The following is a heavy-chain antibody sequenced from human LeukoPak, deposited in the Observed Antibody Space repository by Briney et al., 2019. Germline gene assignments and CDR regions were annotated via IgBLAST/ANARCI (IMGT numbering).Heavy chain of an antibody. D-gene: IGHD2-2*01. J-gene: IGHJ6*02. CDR3: ARQHRLGTSSAWAHYYYGMDV. V-gene: IGHV1-69*04. CDR1: GGTFSSYA. CDR2: IIPILGIA. Sequence: GASVKVSCKASGGTFSSYAISWVRQAPGQGLEWMGRIIPILGIANYAQKFQGRVTITADKSTSTAYMELSSLRSEDTAVYYCARQHRLGTSSAWAHYYYGMDVWGQGTTVTVSS.